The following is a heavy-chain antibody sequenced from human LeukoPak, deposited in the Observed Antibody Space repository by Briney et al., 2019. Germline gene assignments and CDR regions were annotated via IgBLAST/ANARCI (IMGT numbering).Heavy chain of an antibody. D-gene: IGHD3-10*01. CDR1: GGTFSSYA. CDR2: IIPILGIA. J-gene: IGHJ4*02. CDR3: ARGPDYYGSGSYYDY. Sequence: SVKDSCKASGGTFSSYAISWVRQAPGQGLEWMGRIIPILGIANYAQKFQGRVTITADKSTSTAYMELSSLRSEDTAVYYCARGPDYYGSGSYYDYWGQGTLVTVSS. V-gene: IGHV1-69*04.